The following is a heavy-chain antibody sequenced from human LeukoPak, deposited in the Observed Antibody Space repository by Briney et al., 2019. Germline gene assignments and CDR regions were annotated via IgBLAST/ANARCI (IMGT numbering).Heavy chain of an antibody. V-gene: IGHV4-39*07. CDR3: ARIGGNGDWFDP. CDR2: IYYSGST. Sequence: PSETLSLTCTVSGGSISSSSYYWGWIRQPPGKGLEWIGSIYYSGSTYYNPSLKSRVTISVDTSKNQFSLKLSSVTAADTAVYYCARIGGNGDWFDPWSQGTLVTVSS. J-gene: IGHJ5*02. CDR1: GGSISSSSYY. D-gene: IGHD4-23*01.